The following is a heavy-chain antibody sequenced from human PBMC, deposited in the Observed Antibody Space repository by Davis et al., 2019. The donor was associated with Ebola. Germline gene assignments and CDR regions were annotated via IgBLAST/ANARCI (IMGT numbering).Heavy chain of an antibody. J-gene: IGHJ4*02. Sequence: GGSLRLSCAASGFSFSSYWMSWVRQAPGKGLEWVANIKQDGSEKYYVDSVKGRFTISRDNAKNSLYLQMNSLRAEDTAVYYCARDRGYSYGYSDYWGQGTLVTVSS. CDR2: IKQDGSEK. D-gene: IGHD5-18*01. CDR1: GFSFSSYW. CDR3: ARDRGYSYGYSDY. V-gene: IGHV3-7*01.